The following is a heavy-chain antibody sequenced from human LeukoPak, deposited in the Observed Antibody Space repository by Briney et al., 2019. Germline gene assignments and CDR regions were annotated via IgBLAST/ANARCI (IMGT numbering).Heavy chain of an antibody. CDR1: GFTFTSSA. CDR3: AAGVLSSGYTDY. CDR2: IVVGSGNT. D-gene: IGHD3-22*01. J-gene: IGHJ4*02. V-gene: IGHV1-58*02. Sequence: GTSVKVSFKASGFTFTSSAMQWVRQARGQRLEWIGWIVVGSGNTNYAQKFQERVTITRDMSTSTAYMELSSLRSEDTAVYYCAAGVLSSGYTDYWGQGTLVTVSS.